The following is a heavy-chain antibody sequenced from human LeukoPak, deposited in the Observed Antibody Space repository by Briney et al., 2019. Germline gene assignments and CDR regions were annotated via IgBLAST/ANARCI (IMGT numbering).Heavy chain of an antibody. CDR2: VRYDGSNT. CDR1: GFTFSSYG. V-gene: IGHV3-30*02. J-gene: IGHJ4*02. D-gene: IGHD6-19*01. CDR3: AKARDYSGGWYSVCDY. Sequence: GGSLRLSCAASGFTFSSYGMHWVRQAPGKGLEWVAFVRYDGSNTYYTDSVKGRVTISRDNSKNTLYLQMNSLRAEDTAVYYCAKARDYSGGWYSVCDYWGQGTLVTVSS.